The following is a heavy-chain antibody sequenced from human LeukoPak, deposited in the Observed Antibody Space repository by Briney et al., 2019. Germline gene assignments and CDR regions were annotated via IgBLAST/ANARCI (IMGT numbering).Heavy chain of an antibody. V-gene: IGHV3-20*04. Sequence: GGSLRLSCAASGFTFDDYGMSWVRQAPGKGLEWVSGINWNGGSTGYADSVKGRFTISRDNAKNSLYLQMNSLRAEDTALYYCARGDDDTAMVRGAFGIWGQGTMVTVSS. J-gene: IGHJ3*02. CDR3: ARGDDDTAMVRGAFGI. CDR2: INWNGGST. D-gene: IGHD5-18*01. CDR1: GFTFDDYG.